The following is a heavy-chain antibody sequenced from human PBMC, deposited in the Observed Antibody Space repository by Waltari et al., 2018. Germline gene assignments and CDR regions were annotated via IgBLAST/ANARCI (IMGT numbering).Heavy chain of an antibody. D-gene: IGHD2-21*02. V-gene: IGHV1-69*13. CDR2: IIPIFGTA. CDR3: ATLPSVVTQDFDY. Sequence: QVQLVQSGAEVKKPGSSVKVSCKASGGTFSSYAISWVRQAPGQGLEWMGGIIPIFGTANYAQKFQGRVTMTEDTSTDTAYMELSSLRSEDTAVYYCATLPSVVTQDFDYWGQGTLVTVSS. CDR1: GGTFSSYA. J-gene: IGHJ4*02.